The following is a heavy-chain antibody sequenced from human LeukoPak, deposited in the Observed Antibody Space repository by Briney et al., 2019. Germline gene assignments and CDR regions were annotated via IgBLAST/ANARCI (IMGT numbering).Heavy chain of an antibody. CDR3: ARFVSGDYAEGTPDY. V-gene: IGHV5-10-1*01. CDR2: IDPSDSYT. D-gene: IGHD4-17*01. Sequence: GESLKISRKGSGYSFTSYWISWVRQMPGKGLEWMGRIDPSDSYTNYSPSFQGHVTISADKSISTAYLQWSSLKASDTAMYYCARFVSGDYAEGTPDYWGQGTLVTVSS. CDR1: GYSFTSYW. J-gene: IGHJ4*02.